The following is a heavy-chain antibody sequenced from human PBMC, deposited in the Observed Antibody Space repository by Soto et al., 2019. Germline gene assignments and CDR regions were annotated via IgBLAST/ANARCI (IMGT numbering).Heavy chain of an antibody. CDR1: GFTFSVYY. CDR2: ISSSGSTI. Sequence: GGSLRLSCAASGFTFSVYYMSWIRQAPGKGLEWVSYISSSGSTIYYADSVKGRFTISRDNAKNSLYLQMNSLRAEDTAVYYCARDRITMMLGAFDIWGQGTMVTVSS. V-gene: IGHV3-11*01. CDR3: ARDRITMMLGAFDI. J-gene: IGHJ3*02. D-gene: IGHD3-22*01.